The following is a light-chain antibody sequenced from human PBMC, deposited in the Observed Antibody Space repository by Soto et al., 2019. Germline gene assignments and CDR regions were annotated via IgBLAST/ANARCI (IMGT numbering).Light chain of an antibody. Sequence: DIQMTQSPSSLSASVGDRVTITCRASQDGRDDLGWYQQTPGKAPDRLSYEASTLHRGVPSRYSGSGSWTEFTLTIICLQPEDFASYYCLQYSSYPWTFGQGTNVEIK. CDR2: EAS. CDR1: QDGRDD. CDR3: LQYSSYPWT. V-gene: IGKV1-17*01. J-gene: IGKJ1*01.